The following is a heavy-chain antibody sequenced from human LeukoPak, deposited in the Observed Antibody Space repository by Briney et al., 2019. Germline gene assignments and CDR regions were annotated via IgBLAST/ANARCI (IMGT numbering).Heavy chain of an antibody. D-gene: IGHD4-23*01. Sequence: PGGSLRLSCAASGFTFSGYAMSWVRQAPGKGLEWVSSISDSARTTYYADSVKGRFTISRDNSKNTVYLQMNSLRAEDTAIYYCAKRWSYIDYWGQGALVTVSS. CDR1: GFTFSGYA. CDR3: AKRWSYIDY. V-gene: IGHV3-23*01. CDR2: ISDSARTT. J-gene: IGHJ4*02.